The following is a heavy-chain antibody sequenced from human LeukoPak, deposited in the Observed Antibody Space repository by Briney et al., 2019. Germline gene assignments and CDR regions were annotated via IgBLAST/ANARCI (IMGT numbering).Heavy chain of an antibody. J-gene: IGHJ5*02. V-gene: IGHV1-2*06. CDR2: INPDSGGT. Sequence: ASVKVSCKASGYTFTDYFIHWVRQAPGQGLEWMGRINPDSGGTNYAQKFQGMVTMTRDTSTSTAYMELSSLRSEDTAVYYCARGRGFDPWGQGTLVTVSS. CDR1: GYTFTDYF. CDR3: ARGRGFDP.